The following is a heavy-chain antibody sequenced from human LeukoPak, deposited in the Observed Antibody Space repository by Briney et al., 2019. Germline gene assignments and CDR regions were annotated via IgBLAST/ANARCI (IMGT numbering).Heavy chain of an antibody. CDR2: ISYDGSNK. V-gene: IGHV3-30-3*01. Sequence: GGSLRLSCAASGFTFSSYAMHWVRQAPGKGLEWVAVISYDGSNKYYADSVKGRFTISRDNSKNTLYLQMNSLRAEDTAVYYCARDYYYDSSEWQDYWGQGTLVTVSS. J-gene: IGHJ4*02. CDR1: GFTFSSYA. CDR3: ARDYYYDSSEWQDY. D-gene: IGHD3-22*01.